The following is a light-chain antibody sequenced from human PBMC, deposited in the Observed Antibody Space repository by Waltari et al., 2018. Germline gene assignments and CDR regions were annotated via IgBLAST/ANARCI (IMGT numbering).Light chain of an antibody. V-gene: IGKV1-27*01. Sequence: DIQMTQSPSSLSASVGDRGTITCRASLDMSNFLAWYQQKPGKGPKLLIYAASALHSGVPSRFRGSGSGTDFTLTISSLQPEDVATYYCQNYNRVPLTFGGGTKVEIK. CDR2: AAS. CDR3: QNYNRVPLT. CDR1: LDMSNF. J-gene: IGKJ4*01.